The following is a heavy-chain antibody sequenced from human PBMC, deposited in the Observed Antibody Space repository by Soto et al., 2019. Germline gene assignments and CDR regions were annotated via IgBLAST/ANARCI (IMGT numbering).Heavy chain of an antibody. Sequence: QVQLQQWGAGLLKPSETLSLTCAVYGGSFSGYYWSWIRQPPGKGLEWIGEINHSGSTNYNPSLKSRVTISVDTSKNQFSLKLSSVTAAVTAVYYCARGYSSGWYGYWGQGTLVTVSS. CDR1: GGSFSGYY. V-gene: IGHV4-34*01. CDR2: INHSGST. D-gene: IGHD6-19*01. CDR3: ARGYSSGWYGY. J-gene: IGHJ4*02.